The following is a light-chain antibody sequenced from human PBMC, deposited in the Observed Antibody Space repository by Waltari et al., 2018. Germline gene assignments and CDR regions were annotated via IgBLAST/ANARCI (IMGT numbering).Light chain of an antibody. CDR2: ENN. CDR3: QSYDSRNLV. V-gene: IGLV6-57*03. J-gene: IGLJ2*01. Sequence: YTLTQPPSLSESPGRPVIISCTRSSAYIVSNELTWFQQRPVSAPTIVIYENNLSPSGVPDRFSASIDRSSNSASLTISGLKTEDEADYYCQSYDSRNLVFGGGTKVTVL. CDR1: SAYIVSNE.